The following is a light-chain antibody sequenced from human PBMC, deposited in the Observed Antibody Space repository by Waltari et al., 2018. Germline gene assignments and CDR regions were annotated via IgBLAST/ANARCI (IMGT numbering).Light chain of an antibody. CDR2: NAS. CDR1: SSYDRGYKY. V-gene: IGLV2-23*01. J-gene: IGLJ3*02. CDR3: CSYAGSTTSVV. Sequence: QSALTQPASVSGSPGQSIHTPCTGTSSYDRGYKYVPWYQQHPGKAPKLMIYNASKRPSGVSNRFSGSKSGNTASLTISGLQAEDEADYYCCSYAGSTTSVVFGGGTKVTVL.